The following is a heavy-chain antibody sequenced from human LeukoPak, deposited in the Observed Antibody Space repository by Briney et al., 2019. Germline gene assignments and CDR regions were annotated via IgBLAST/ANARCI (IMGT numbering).Heavy chain of an antibody. J-gene: IGHJ4*02. Sequence: PGGSLRLSCAASGFTFSSYAMHWVRQAPGKGLEWVAVISYDGSNKYYADSVKGRFTISRDNSKNTLYLQMNSLRAEDTAVYYCATGKRYYYDSSGFDYWGQGTLVTVSS. CDR1: GFTFSSYA. V-gene: IGHV3-30-3*01. CDR3: ATGKRYYYDSSGFDY. D-gene: IGHD3-22*01. CDR2: ISYDGSNK.